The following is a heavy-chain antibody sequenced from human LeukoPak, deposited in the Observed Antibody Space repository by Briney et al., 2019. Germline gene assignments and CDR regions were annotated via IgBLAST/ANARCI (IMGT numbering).Heavy chain of an antibody. D-gene: IGHD3-16*01. J-gene: IGHJ4*02. CDR3: ARVAGDNSLDY. V-gene: IGHV4-59*01. Sequence: PSETLSLTCTASGGSISDSYWSWIRQPPGKGLEWIGYIHYSGSTNYNPSLKSRGTTSVDTSKSQLSLKLSSVTVADTAVYYCARVAGDNSLDYWGQGTLITVSS. CDR2: IHYSGST. CDR1: GGSISDSY.